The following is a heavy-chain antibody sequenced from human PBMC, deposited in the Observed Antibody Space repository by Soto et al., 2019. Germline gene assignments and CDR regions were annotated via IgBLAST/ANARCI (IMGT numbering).Heavy chain of an antibody. CDR2: ISSSSSYI. CDR3: ARLRITIFGVASDGMDV. V-gene: IGHV3-21*01. J-gene: IGHJ6*02. CDR1: GFTFSSYS. Sequence: EVQLVESGGGLVKPGGSLRLSCAASGFTFSSYSMNWVRQAPGKGLEWVSSISSSSSYIYYADSVKGRFTISRDNAKNSLYLQMNSLRAEDTAVYYCARLRITIFGVASDGMDVWGQGTTVTVSS. D-gene: IGHD3-3*01.